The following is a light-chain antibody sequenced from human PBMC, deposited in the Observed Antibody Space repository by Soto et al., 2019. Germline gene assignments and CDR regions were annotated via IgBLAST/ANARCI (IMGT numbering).Light chain of an antibody. J-gene: IGKJ1*01. CDR3: QQYNTYQWT. Sequence: DIQMTQSPSTLSASVGDRVTITCRASQSISNWLAWYQQKPGKAPKLLIYKASSLEGGVPSRFSGSGSGTEFTLTISSLQPDDFATYYCQQYNTYQWTFGQGTKVDIK. CDR1: QSISNW. CDR2: KAS. V-gene: IGKV1-5*03.